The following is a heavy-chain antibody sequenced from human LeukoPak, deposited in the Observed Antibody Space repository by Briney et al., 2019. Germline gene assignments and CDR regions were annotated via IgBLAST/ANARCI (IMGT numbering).Heavy chain of an antibody. CDR3: ARVGDSSGQRDAFDI. CDR1: GYTFTGYY. Sequence: ASVKVSCKASGYTFTGYYMHWVRQAPGQGLEWMGWINPNSGGTNYAQKFQGRVTMTKDTSISTAYMELSRLRSDDTAVYYCARVGDSSGQRDAFDIWGQGTMVTVSS. V-gene: IGHV1-2*02. CDR2: INPNSGGT. J-gene: IGHJ3*02. D-gene: IGHD6-19*01.